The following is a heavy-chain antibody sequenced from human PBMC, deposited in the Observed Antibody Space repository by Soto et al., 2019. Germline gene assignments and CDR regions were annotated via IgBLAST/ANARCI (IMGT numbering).Heavy chain of an antibody. D-gene: IGHD5-18*01. V-gene: IGHV4-39*01. J-gene: IGHJ4*02. CDR3: ASPNLYSYGPGPLRY. CDR2: IYYSGST. CDR1: GGSISSSSYY. Sequence: ASETLSLTCTVSGGSISSSSYYWGWIRQPPGKGLEWIGSIYYSGSTYYNPSLKSRVTISVDTSKNQFSLKLSSVTAADTAVYYCASPNLYSYGPGPLRYWGQGTLVTVSS.